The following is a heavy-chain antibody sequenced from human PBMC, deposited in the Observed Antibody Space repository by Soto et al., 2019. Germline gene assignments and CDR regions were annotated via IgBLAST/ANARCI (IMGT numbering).Heavy chain of an antibody. CDR2: INXDGSRX. Sequence: GSLXLSCAASGFRFSTYRMHWVRQAPGKGLVWVSSINXDGSRXNYADYVKGRXXISRDNAXXKVYIHMNSLRAEETAVYYCATVATGSYDWFDPWGQGTLVTVSS. CDR1: GFRFSTYR. V-gene: IGHV3-74*01. J-gene: IGHJ5*02. D-gene: IGHD1-26*01. CDR3: ATVATGSYDWFDP.